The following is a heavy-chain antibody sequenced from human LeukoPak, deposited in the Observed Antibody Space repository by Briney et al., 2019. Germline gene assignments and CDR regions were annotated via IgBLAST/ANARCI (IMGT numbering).Heavy chain of an antibody. V-gene: IGHV3-21*01. J-gene: IGHJ4*02. Sequence: GGALRLSCAASGFTFISYSMNWVRQAPGKGLEWVSSISSSSSYIYYADSVKGRFTISRDNAKNSLYLQMNSLRAEDTAVYYCARDSSSNGGYWGQGTLVTVSS. CDR1: GFTFISYS. D-gene: IGHD6-19*01. CDR2: ISSSSSYI. CDR3: ARDSSSNGGY.